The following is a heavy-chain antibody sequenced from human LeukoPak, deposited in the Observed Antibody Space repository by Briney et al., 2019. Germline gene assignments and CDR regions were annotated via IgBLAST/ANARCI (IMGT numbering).Heavy chain of an antibody. J-gene: IGHJ4*02. Sequence: ASVKVSRKASGYTFTSYAMHWVRQAPGQRLEWMGWINAGNGNTKYSQKFQGRVTITRDTSASTAYMELSSLRSEDTAVYYCARATDPYYDSSGYYGPGYFDYWGQGTLVTVSS. CDR3: ARATDPYYDSSGYYGPGYFDY. V-gene: IGHV1-3*01. D-gene: IGHD3-22*01. CDR2: INAGNGNT. CDR1: GYTFTSYA.